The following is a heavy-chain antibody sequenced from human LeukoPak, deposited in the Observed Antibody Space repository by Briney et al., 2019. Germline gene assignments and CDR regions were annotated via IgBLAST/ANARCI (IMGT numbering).Heavy chain of an antibody. D-gene: IGHD3-16*01. CDR2: IFYDGSKK. CDR3: ARSLGETTFDW. V-gene: IGHV3-33*01. CDR1: GFTFRNYG. Sequence: GGSLRLSCVASGFTFRNYGMHWIRQAPGKGLEWVSVIFYDGSKKYYADFVKGRFTISRDNSKNVVYLQMGSLRAEDTAFYYCARSLGETTFDWWGQGTLVTVPS. J-gene: IGHJ4*02.